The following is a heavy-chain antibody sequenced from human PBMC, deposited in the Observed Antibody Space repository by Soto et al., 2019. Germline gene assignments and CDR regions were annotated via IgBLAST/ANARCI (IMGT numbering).Heavy chain of an antibody. J-gene: IGHJ6*03. Sequence: GGSLRLSCAASGFTFSSYAMSWVRQAPGKGLEWVSAISGSGGSTYYADSGKGGFTSSSDNSKNTLYLKMNSLRAEDTAVYYCAGRSYYGSGSYYDPYYYMDVWGKGTTVTVSS. CDR2: ISGSGGST. D-gene: IGHD3-10*01. V-gene: IGHV3-23*01. CDR3: AGRSYYGSGSYYDPYYYMDV. CDR1: GFTFSSYA.